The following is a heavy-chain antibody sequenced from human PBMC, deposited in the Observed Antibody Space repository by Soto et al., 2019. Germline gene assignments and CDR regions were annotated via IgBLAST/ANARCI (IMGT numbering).Heavy chain of an antibody. V-gene: IGHV3-48*01. CDR1: GFTFSSFS. D-gene: IGHD1-26*01. CDR2: IGGGGRLI. Sequence: EVQLVESGGGLVQRGGSLRLSCAASGFTFSSFSMNWVRQAPGRGLEWISYIGGGGRLISYADSVKGRFAISRDNAQNLIHLPMGSLRGEDTAVYYCARDLGWAFDCWGQGTLVTVSS. J-gene: IGHJ4*02. CDR3: ARDLGWAFDC.